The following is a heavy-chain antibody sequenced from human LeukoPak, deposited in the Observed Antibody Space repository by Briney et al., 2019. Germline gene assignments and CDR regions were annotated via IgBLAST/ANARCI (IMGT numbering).Heavy chain of an antibody. D-gene: IGHD6-13*01. CDR1: GGSIGTFY. Sequence: PSETLSLTCTVSGGSIGTFYWSWIRQPPGKGLEWIAYINYSGITTYNPSLKSRVIISVDTSKNQFSLKLSSGTAADTAVYYCSRDSNIAVVGWFDPWGQGTLVTVSS. CDR2: INYSGIT. CDR3: SRDSNIAVVGWFDP. V-gene: IGHV4-59*01. J-gene: IGHJ5*02.